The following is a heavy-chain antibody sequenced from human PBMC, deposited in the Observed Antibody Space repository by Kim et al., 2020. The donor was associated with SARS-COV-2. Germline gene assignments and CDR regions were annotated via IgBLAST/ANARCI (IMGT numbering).Heavy chain of an antibody. CDR3: MILVVPAAIPIDY. Sequence: YAQKFQGRVTMTRNTSISTAYMELSSLRSEDTAVYYCMILVVPAAIPIDYWGQGTLVTVSS. V-gene: IGHV1-8*01. J-gene: IGHJ4*02. D-gene: IGHD2-2*01.